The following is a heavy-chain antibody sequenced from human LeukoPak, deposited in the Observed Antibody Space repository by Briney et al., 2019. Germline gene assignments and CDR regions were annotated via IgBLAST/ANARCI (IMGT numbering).Heavy chain of an antibody. Sequence: SQTLSLTCAVSGGSISSGGYSWSWIRQPPGKGLEWIGYIYYSGSTYYNPSLKSRVTISVNTSKNQFSLKLSSVTAADTAVYYCAGYSAVAGYNWFDPWGQGTLVTVSS. D-gene: IGHD6-19*01. V-gene: IGHV4-30-4*07. CDR2: IYYSGST. CDR1: GGSISSGGYS. J-gene: IGHJ5*02. CDR3: AGYSAVAGYNWFDP.